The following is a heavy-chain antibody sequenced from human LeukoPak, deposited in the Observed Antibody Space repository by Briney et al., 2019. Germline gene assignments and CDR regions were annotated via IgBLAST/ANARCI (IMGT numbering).Heavy chain of an antibody. D-gene: IGHD6-13*01. V-gene: IGHV4-39*07. CDR3: ARVRGIAAAGIWDPYFDY. CDR2: IYHSGST. Sequence: PSETLSLTCTVSGGSISSGSYYWGWIRQPPGKGLEWIGSIYHSGSTYYNPSLKSRVTISVDTSKNQFSLKLSSVTAADTAVYYCARVRGIAAAGIWDPYFDYWGQGTLVTVSS. CDR1: GGSISSGSYY. J-gene: IGHJ4*02.